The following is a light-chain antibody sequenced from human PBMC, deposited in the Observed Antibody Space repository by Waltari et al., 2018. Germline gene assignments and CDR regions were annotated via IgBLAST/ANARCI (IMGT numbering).Light chain of an antibody. V-gene: IGKV3-11*01. Sequence: EIVLTQSPATLSLSPGERATLSCRASQRVSSYLAWYQQKPGQAPRLLIYDASNGATGIPARFSGSGSGTDFTLTISSLEPEDFAVYYCQQRSNWPPSITFGQGTRLEIK. CDR2: DAS. CDR1: QRVSSY. J-gene: IGKJ5*01. CDR3: QQRSNWPPSIT.